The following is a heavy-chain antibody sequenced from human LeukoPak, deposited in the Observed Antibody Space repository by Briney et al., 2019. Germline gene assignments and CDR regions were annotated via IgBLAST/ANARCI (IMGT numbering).Heavy chain of an antibody. Sequence: PSETLSLTCAVYGGSFSGYYWSWIRQPPGKGLEWIGEINHSGSTNYNPSLKSRVTISVDTSKDQFSLKLSSVTAADTAVYYCASSSRIVGDDDAFDIWGQGTMVTVSS. D-gene: IGHD1-26*01. CDR1: GGSFSGYY. CDR3: ASSSRIVGDDDAFDI. V-gene: IGHV4-34*01. CDR2: INHSGST. J-gene: IGHJ3*02.